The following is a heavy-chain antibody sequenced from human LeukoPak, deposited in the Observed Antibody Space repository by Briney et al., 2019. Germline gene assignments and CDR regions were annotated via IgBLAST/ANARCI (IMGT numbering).Heavy chain of an antibody. V-gene: IGHV3-21*04. D-gene: IGHD3-3*01. Sequence: GGSLRLSCAASGFTFSSYSMNWVRQAPGKGLEWVSSISSSSSYIYYADSVKGRFTISRDNAKNSLYLQMNSLRAEDTAVYYCARRSGDFWSNYYHFDYWGQGILVTVSS. CDR2: ISSSSSYI. CDR3: ARRSGDFWSNYYHFDY. CDR1: GFTFSSYS. J-gene: IGHJ4*02.